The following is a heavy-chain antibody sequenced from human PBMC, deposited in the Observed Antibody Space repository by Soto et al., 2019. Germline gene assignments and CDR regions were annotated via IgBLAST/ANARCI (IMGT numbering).Heavy chain of an antibody. CDR3: ARGGYYDSSGSRNYHYYGMDV. V-gene: IGHV1-18*01. J-gene: IGHJ6*02. D-gene: IGHD3-22*01. CDR1: CYTFSSYG. CDR2: ISPYDDDT. Sequence: ASVKVSCKASCYTFSSYGISWVRQAPGQGLEWLGWISPYDDDTKYAQNLQGRVRMTTDTSTRTVYMDLRSLRSDDTAIYYCARGGYYDSSGSRNYHYYGMDVWG.